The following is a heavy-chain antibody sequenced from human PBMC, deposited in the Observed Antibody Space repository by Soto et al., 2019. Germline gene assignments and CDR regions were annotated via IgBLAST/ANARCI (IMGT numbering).Heavy chain of an antibody. J-gene: IGHJ3*02. V-gene: IGHV3-33*01. Sequence: ESGGGVVQPGRSLRLSCAASGFTFSSYGMHWVRQAPGKGLEWVVVIWYDGSNKYYADSVKGRFTISRDNSKNTLYLQMNSLRAEDTAVYYCARASTVVTSISDAFDIWGQGTMVTVSS. CDR2: IWYDGSNK. CDR1: GFTFSSYG. CDR3: ARASTVVTSISDAFDI. D-gene: IGHD2-21*02.